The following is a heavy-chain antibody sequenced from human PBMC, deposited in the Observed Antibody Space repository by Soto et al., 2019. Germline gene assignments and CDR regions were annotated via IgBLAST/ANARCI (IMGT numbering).Heavy chain of an antibody. CDR1: GFSLKTGGAG. V-gene: IGHV2-5*01. CDR2: IYWNEDK. J-gene: IGHJ5*02. D-gene: IGHD4-17*01. CDR3: AHRGYGDYPRDNWFDP. Sequence: QITLKESGPTLVKPTQTLTLTCTVSGFSLKTGGAGVGWIRQPPGKALEWLALIYWNEDKRYSPSLKSRLTITKDTSKNQVVLTMTNMDPVDTATYYCAHRGYGDYPRDNWFDPWGQGTLVIVSS.